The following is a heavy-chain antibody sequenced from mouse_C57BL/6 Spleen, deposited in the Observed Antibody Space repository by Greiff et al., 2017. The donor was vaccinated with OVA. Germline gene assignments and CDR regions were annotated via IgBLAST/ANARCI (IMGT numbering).Heavy chain of an antibody. J-gene: IGHJ4*01. Sequence: QVQLQQPGTELVKPGASVKLSCKASGYTFTSYWMHWVKQRPGQGLEWIGNINPSNGGTNYNEKFKSKATLTVDKSSSTAYMQLSSLTSEDSAVYYCAREKGMRTDYGVYYYAMDYWGQGTSVTVSS. CDR1: GYTFTSYW. CDR3: AREKGMRTDYGVYYYAMDY. V-gene: IGHV1-53*01. D-gene: IGHD2-4*01. CDR2: INPSNGGT.